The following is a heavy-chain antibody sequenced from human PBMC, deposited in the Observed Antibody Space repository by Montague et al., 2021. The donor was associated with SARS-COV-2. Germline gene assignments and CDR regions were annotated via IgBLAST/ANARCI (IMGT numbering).Heavy chain of an antibody. Sequence: SLRLSCAASGFTFSSYTLNWVRQAPGKGLEWVSSISRGSSYIHYADSVKGRFTISRDNAENSLYLQMNSLRAEDTAVYYCASSIPGAGVGDAFDVWGQGTIVTVSS. CDR2: ISRGSSYI. CDR3: ASSIPGAGVGDAFDV. CDR1: GFTFSSYT. V-gene: IGHV3-21*01. D-gene: IGHD6-13*01. J-gene: IGHJ3*01.